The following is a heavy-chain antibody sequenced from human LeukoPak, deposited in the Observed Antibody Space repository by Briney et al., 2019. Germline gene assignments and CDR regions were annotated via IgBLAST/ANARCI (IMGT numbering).Heavy chain of an antibody. CDR2: VRNSGST. CDR3: ARHRSLVTGTGVFDL. CDR1: GGSISSNH. D-gene: IGHD6-19*01. Sequence: KPSETLSLTYTVSGGSISSNHWGWIRQPPGKGLEWIGYVRNSGSTNYNASFKSRVTISVDTSENQVSLQLSSVTAADTAVYYCARHRSLVTGTGVFDLWGQGTMVPVSS. V-gene: IGHV4-59*08. J-gene: IGHJ3*01.